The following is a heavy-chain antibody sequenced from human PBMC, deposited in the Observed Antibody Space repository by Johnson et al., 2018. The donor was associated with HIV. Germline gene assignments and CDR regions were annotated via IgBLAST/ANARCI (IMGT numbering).Heavy chain of an antibody. J-gene: IGHJ3*02. CDR2: IYRGGTT. V-gene: IGHV3-66*02. D-gene: IGHD4-11*01. CDR1: GFTFSDYY. CDR3: AKDLTPYSLYVEAFDI. Sequence: MLLVESGGGLVKPGGSLRLSCAASGFTFSDYYMSWVRQAPGTGLEWVSVIYRGGTTFYADSVKGLFIISRDNSKKTPYLQMNSLRAEDTAVYYCAKDLTPYSLYVEAFDIWGQGTMVTVSS.